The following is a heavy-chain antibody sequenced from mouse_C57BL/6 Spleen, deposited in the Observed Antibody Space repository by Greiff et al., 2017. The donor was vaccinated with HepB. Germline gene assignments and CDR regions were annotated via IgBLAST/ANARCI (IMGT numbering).Heavy chain of an antibody. CDR3: AQNGGYYAMDY. Sequence: EVQLQQSGPELVKPGASVKISCKASGYTFTDYYMNWVKQSHGKSLEWIGDINPNNGGTSYNQKFKGKATLTVDKSSSTAYMELRSLTSEDSAVYYCAQNGGYYAMDYWGQGTSVTVSS. CDR1: GYTFTDYY. V-gene: IGHV1-26*01. CDR2: INPNNGGT. J-gene: IGHJ4*01.